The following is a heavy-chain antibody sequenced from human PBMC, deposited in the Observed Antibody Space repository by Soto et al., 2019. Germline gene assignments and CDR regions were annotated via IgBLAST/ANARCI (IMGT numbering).Heavy chain of an antibody. J-gene: IGHJ6*02. D-gene: IGHD6-19*01. CDR3: ARQTSGWFGMDV. CDR2: TYPGDPDT. Sequence: GESLKISCKGSGYSFTNYWIGWVRQVPGTGLEWMGITYPGDPDTRYSPSFQGQVSISADRSINTAYLQWNSLKASDTAMYYCARQTSGWFGMDVWGQGTTVTVSS. CDR1: GYSFTNYW. V-gene: IGHV5-51*01.